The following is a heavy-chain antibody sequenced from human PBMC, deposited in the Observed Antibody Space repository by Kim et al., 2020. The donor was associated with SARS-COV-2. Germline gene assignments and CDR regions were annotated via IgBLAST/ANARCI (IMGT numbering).Heavy chain of an antibody. CDR2: IYYSGST. CDR1: GGSISSYY. D-gene: IGHD4-17*01. CDR3: ATTVGYGDYVLEYFQH. J-gene: IGHJ1*01. Sequence: SETLSLTCTVSGGSISSYYWSWIRQPPGKGLEWIGYIYYSGSTNYNPSLKSRVTISVDTSKNQFSLKLSSVTAADTAVYYCATTVGYGDYVLEYFQHWGQGTLVTVSS. V-gene: IGHV4-59*08.